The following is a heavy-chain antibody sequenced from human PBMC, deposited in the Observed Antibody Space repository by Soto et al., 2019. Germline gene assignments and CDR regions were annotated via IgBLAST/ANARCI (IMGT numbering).Heavy chain of an antibody. Sequence: ASVKVSCKASGYTFTSYGISWVRQAPGQGLEWMGWISAYNGNTNYAQKLQGRVTMTTDTSTSTAYMELRSLRSDDTAVYYCARDFTVVVPAAMVWFDPWGQGTLVTVSS. D-gene: IGHD2-2*01. CDR1: GYTFTSYG. J-gene: IGHJ5*02. V-gene: IGHV1-18*04. CDR2: ISAYNGNT. CDR3: ARDFTVVVPAAMVWFDP.